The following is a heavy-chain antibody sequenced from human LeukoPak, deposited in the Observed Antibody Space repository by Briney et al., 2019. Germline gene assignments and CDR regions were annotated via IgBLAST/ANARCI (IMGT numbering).Heavy chain of an antibody. V-gene: IGHV3-23*01. CDR2: ITKGGEKT. Sequence: PGGSLRLSCVASGLTFSTFPLSWVRQAPGKGLEWVSAITKGGEKTFYADSVRGQFTISRDNSKNTLYLHMTGLRAEDTAVYYCAADNNLPAGCGPSLEHWGQGTLVTVSS. J-gene: IGHJ4*02. D-gene: IGHD6-13*01. CDR3: AADNNLPAGCGPSLEH. CDR1: GLTFSTFP.